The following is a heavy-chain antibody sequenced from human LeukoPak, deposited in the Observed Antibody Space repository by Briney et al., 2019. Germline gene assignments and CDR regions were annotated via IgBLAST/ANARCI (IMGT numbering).Heavy chain of an antibody. Sequence: SETLSLTCTVSGGSLSSGGYYWSWLRQHPGKGLEWIGYIYYSGSTYYNPSLKSRVTISVDTSKNQFSLKLSSVTAADTAVYYCARGYYDSSGSYDYWGQGTLVTVSS. D-gene: IGHD3-22*01. CDR1: GGSLSSGGYY. CDR2: IYYSGST. V-gene: IGHV4-31*03. J-gene: IGHJ4*02. CDR3: ARGYYDSSGSYDY.